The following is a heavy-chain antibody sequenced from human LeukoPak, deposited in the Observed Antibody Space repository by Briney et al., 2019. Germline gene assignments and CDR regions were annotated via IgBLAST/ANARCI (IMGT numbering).Heavy chain of an antibody. J-gene: IGHJ6*03. D-gene: IGHD5-18*01. V-gene: IGHV4-59*01. CDR2: IYYSGST. CDR3: ARGGYSYENYYYYYMDV. CDR1: GGSFSSYY. Sequence: SETLSLTCTVSGGSFSSYYWSWIRQPPGKGLEWIGYIYYSGSTNYNPSLKSRVTISVDTSKNQFSLKLSSVTAADTAVYYCARGGYSYENYYYYYMDVWGKGTTVTVSS.